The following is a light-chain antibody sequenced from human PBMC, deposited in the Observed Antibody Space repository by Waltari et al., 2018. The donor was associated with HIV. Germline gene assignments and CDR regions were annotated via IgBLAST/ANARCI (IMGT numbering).Light chain of an antibody. CDR3: QQRSNSVT. CDR1: QSLSNY. V-gene: IGKV3-11*01. J-gene: IGKJ5*01. Sequence: EIVLTQSPATLSLSPGERATLSCRASQSLSNYLAWHQQKPGQAPRLLIFDATFRAAGIPSRFRGSGSGTDFTLTISSLEPEDSAVYYCQQRSNSVTFGQGTRLEIK. CDR2: DAT.